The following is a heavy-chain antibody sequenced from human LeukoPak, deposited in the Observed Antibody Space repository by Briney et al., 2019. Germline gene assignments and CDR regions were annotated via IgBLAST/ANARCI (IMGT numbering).Heavy chain of an antibody. D-gene: IGHD6-13*01. J-gene: IGHJ4*02. Sequence: ASMKVSCKASGYTFTGYYMHWVRQAPGQGLEWMGWINPNSGGTNYAQKFQGRVTMTRDTSISTAYMELSWLRSDDTAVYYCARVKPTAGNLFDYWGQGTLVTVSS. CDR2: INPNSGGT. V-gene: IGHV1-2*02. CDR3: ARVKPTAGNLFDY. CDR1: GYTFTGYY.